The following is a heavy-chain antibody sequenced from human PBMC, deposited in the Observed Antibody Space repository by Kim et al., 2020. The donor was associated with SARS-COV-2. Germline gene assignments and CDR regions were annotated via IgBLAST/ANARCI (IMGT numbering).Heavy chain of an antibody. Sequence: SETLSLTCAVSGFSISSSNWWSFLRQPPGRLLEGIGEIYHSGRTYYNPSVKSRFTISVDNSKNQLSLQLSTVTAADTAVYYCARHDTNIDNYYNDIYV. D-gene: IGHD2-8*01. CDR1: GFSISSSNW. J-gene: IGHJ6*03. V-gene: IGHV4-4*02. CDR3: ARHDTNIDNYYNDIYV. CDR2: IYHSGRT.